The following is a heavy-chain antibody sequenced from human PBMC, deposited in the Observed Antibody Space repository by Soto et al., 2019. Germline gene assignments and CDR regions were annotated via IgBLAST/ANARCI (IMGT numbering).Heavy chain of an antibody. V-gene: IGHV1-8*02. CDR2: INPNSGNT. D-gene: IGHD3-22*01. CDR3: ARDRMYDSSGYYYPHCDY. Sequence: ASVKVSCKASGYTFTGYYMQWVRQAPGQGLEWMGWINPNSGNTGYAQKFQGRLTMTGDTALSIAHMELSSLRNEDTAVYYCARDRMYDSSGYYYPHCDYWGQGTLVTVS. CDR1: GYTFTGYY. J-gene: IGHJ4*02.